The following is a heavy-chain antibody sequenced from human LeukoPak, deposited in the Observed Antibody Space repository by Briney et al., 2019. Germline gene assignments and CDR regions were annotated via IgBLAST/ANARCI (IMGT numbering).Heavy chain of an antibody. CDR3: AKEPASSGWFDP. Sequence: PGGSLRLSCAASGFTFNTYGMHWVRQAPGKGLEWVAVISYDGSNKYYADSVKGRFTISRENSKNTLYLQMNSLRAEDTAVYYCAKEPASSGWFDPWGQGTLVAVSS. V-gene: IGHV3-30*18. J-gene: IGHJ5*02. D-gene: IGHD6-19*01. CDR1: GFTFNTYG. CDR2: ISYDGSNK.